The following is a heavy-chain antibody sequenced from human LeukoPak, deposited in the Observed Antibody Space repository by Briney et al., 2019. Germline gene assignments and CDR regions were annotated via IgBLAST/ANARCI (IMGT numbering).Heavy chain of an antibody. CDR3: ARDSYTIFGVVIENNWFDP. CDR1: GCTFSSYA. Sequence: ASVKVSCKASGCTFSSYAIRWVRQAPGQGLEWMGRIIPILGIANYAQKFQGRVTVTADKSTSTAYMELSSLRSEDTAVYYCARDSYTIFGVVIENNWFDPWGQGTLVTVSS. V-gene: IGHV1-69*04. D-gene: IGHD3-3*01. J-gene: IGHJ5*02. CDR2: IIPILGIA.